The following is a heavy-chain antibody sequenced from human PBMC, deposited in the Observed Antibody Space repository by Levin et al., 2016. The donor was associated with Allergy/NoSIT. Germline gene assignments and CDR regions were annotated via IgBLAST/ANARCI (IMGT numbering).Heavy chain of an antibody. D-gene: IGHD4-17*01. V-gene: IGHV3-11*06. CDR1: GFTFSDYY. Sequence: GESLKISCAASGFTFSDYYMSWIRQAPGKGLEWVSYISSSSSYTNYADSVKGRFTISRDNAQNSLYLQMDGLRAEDTALYYCARDGTVTTSSYFYFYGMDVWGQGTTVTVSS. CDR2: ISSSSSYT. CDR3: ARDGTVTTSSYFYFYGMDV. J-gene: IGHJ6*02.